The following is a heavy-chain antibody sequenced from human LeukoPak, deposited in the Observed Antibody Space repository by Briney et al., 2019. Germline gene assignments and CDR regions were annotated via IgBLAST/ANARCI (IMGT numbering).Heavy chain of an antibody. D-gene: IGHD3-22*01. J-gene: IGHJ3*02. CDR3: ARAARMISDAFDI. CDR2: IYTSGST. CDR1: GGSISSGSYY. Sequence: PSQTLSLTCTVSGGSISSGSYYWSWIRQPAGKGREWIGRIYTSGSTNYNPSLKSRVTISVDTSKNQFSLKLSSVTAADTAVYYCARAARMISDAFDIWGQGTMVTVSS. V-gene: IGHV4-61*02.